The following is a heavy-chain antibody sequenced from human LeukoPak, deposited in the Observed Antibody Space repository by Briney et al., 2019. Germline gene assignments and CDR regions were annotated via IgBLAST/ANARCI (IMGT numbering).Heavy chain of an antibody. CDR1: GFTFSSYA. Sequence: GGSLRLSCAASGFTFSSYAMGWVRQPPGKGLEWVSFIRGSGYSTEYADSVKGRFTVSRDNSKNTLYLQMNSLRVEDTAVYYCARSGGSSWLPYYYHGMDVWGQGTTVTVSS. J-gene: IGHJ6*02. D-gene: IGHD6-13*01. CDR3: ARSGGSSWLPYYYHGMDV. CDR2: IRGSGYST. V-gene: IGHV3-23*01.